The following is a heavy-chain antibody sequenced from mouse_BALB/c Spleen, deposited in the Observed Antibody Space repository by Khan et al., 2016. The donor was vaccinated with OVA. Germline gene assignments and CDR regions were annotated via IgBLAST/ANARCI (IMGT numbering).Heavy chain of an antibody. V-gene: IGHV2-6-4*01. CDR3: ARAYFRYDGYYAMDY. J-gene: IGHJ4*01. CDR1: GFSLSRYN. Sequence: VELVESGPGLVAPSQSLSITCTVSGFSLSRYNIHWVRQPPGKGLEWLGMIWGGGGTDYNSTLKSRLSIRKDNSKSQVLLKMNSLQADDTAMYYCARAYFRYDGYYAMDYWGQGTSSTVSS. D-gene: IGHD2-14*01. CDR2: IWGGGGT.